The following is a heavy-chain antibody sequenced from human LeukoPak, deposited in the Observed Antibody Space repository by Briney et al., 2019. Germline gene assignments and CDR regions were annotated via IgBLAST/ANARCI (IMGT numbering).Heavy chain of an antibody. CDR1: GFTFSGYW. Sequence: GGSLRLSCAASGFTFSGYWMHWVRQAPGKGLVWVSRTNPDGSTTAYAGSVKGRFTISRDNAKNTLYLQMNSLRAEDTALYYCARETPRGGRYYFDYWGQGALVTVSS. CDR2: TNPDGSTT. V-gene: IGHV3-74*03. D-gene: IGHD3-10*01. CDR3: ARETPRGGRYYFDY. J-gene: IGHJ4*02.